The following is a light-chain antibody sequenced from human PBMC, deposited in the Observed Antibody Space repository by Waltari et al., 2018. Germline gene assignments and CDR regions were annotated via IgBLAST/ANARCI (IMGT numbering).Light chain of an antibody. J-gene: IGKJ5*01. V-gene: IGKV1D-12*01. Sequence: DTQMTQSPSSVSASVGDRVTMSCRTSQDVSNYLAWYQQKPGKVPKLLIYGASTLESGVPSRFSGSGSGTEFTLAISSLQPDDFATYYCQQANSFPFTFGQGTRLEI. CDR1: QDVSNY. CDR3: QQANSFPFT. CDR2: GAS.